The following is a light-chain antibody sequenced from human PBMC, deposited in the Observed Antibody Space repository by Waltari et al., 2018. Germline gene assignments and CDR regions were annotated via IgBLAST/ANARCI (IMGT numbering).Light chain of an antibody. J-gene: IGKJ4*01. CDR2: KES. Sequence: EIHMTQSPFTLSPAVGDSVTITCRASQSISSWLAWYQQKPGKAPKLLIYKESSLESGVPSRFGGSGSGTEFTLTISNLQPDDFATYYCQQYDTYVTFGGGTKVEIK. CDR3: QQYDTYVT. CDR1: QSISSW. V-gene: IGKV1-5*03.